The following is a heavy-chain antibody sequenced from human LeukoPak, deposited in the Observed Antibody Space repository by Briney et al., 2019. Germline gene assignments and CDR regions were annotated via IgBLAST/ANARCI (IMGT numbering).Heavy chain of an antibody. J-gene: IGHJ6*02. D-gene: IGHD3-10*01. CDR2: VYQSGST. Sequence: PSETLSLTCAVSGGSIGSSNWWSWVRQPPGKGLEWIGEVYQSGSTNYNPSLKNRVTISVDKSKNQFSLNLSSVTAADTAVYYCARARGYYYYGMDVWGQGTTVTVSS. V-gene: IGHV4-4*02. CDR1: GGSIGSSNW. CDR3: ARARGYYYYGMDV.